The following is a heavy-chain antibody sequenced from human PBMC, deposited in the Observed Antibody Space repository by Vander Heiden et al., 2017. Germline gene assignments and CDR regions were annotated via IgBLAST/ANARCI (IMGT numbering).Heavy chain of an antibody. J-gene: IGHJ4*02. D-gene: IGHD2-21*01. CDR3: ARVWWLVDY. CDR2: IKKDGSEK. Sequence: EVQLVESGGGLVQPGGSLRLSGAASGFTFSSYWMTWVRQAPRKGLEWVANIKKDGSEKYYVDSVKGRFTISRDNAKNSVYLHMNSLRAEDTAVYYCARVWWLVDYWGQGTLVTVSS. V-gene: IGHV3-7*01. CDR1: GFTFSSYW.